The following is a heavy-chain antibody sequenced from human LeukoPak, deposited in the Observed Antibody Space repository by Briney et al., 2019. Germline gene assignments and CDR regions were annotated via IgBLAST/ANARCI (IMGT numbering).Heavy chain of an antibody. J-gene: IGHJ4*02. CDR3: AKGGVIQLWLLDY. CDR1: GFTFSSYE. CDR2: ISSSGSTI. V-gene: IGHV3-48*03. D-gene: IGHD5-18*01. Sequence: GGSLRLSCAASGFTFSSYEMNWVRQAPGKGLEWVSYISSSGSTIYYADSVKGRFTISRDNAKNSLYLQMNSLRTEDTAVYYCAKGGVIQLWLLDYWGQGTLVTVSS.